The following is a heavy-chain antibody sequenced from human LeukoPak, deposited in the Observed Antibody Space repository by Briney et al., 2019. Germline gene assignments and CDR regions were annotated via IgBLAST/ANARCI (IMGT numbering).Heavy chain of an antibody. J-gene: IGHJ4*02. D-gene: IGHD4-11*01. Sequence: GGSLRLSCVVSGFTVSTNFMSWVRQAPGERLEWVAVIYSGGSTNYEDSVKGRLTISRDNSKNTLYLQMNSLRAEDTAVYYCARTRVDTTTFDYFDYWGQGTLVTVSS. CDR1: GFTVSTNF. CDR3: ARTRVDTTTFDYFDY. V-gene: IGHV3-53*01. CDR2: IYSGGST.